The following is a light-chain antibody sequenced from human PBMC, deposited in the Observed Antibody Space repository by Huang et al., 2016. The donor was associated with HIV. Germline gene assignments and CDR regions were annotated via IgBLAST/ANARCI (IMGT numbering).Light chain of an antibody. CDR3: QQYGSSPGT. CDR2: GAS. CDR1: QSVNSGY. Sequence: EIVLTQSPGTLSFSPGERATLSCRASQSVNSGYLAWYQQKPGQAPRLLIYGASSRATGIPCRVSGSGSGTDFTLTISRLQPEDFAVYFCQQYGSSPGTFGQGTKVEMK. V-gene: IGKV3-20*01. J-gene: IGKJ1*01.